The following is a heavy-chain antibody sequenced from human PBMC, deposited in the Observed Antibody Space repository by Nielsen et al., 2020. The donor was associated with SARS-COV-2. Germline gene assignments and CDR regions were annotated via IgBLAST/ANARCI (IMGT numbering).Heavy chain of an antibody. Sequence: SETLSLTCAVYGGSFSGYYWSWIRQPPGKGLEWIGEIYHSGSTNYNPSLKSRVTISVDKSKNQFSLKLSSVTAADTAVYYCARDRGEYCSGGSCYWDWFDPWGQGTLVTVSS. CDR3: ARDRGEYCSGGSCYWDWFDP. CDR1: GGSFSGYY. V-gene: IGHV4-34*01. CDR2: IYHSGST. J-gene: IGHJ5*02. D-gene: IGHD2-15*01.